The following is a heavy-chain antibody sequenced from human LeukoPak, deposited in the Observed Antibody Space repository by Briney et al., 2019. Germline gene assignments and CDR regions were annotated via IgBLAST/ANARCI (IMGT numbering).Heavy chain of an antibody. CDR3: ASTNYYDSSGFSNWFDP. CDR1: GFTCSNYE. V-gene: IGHV3-48*03. J-gene: IGHJ5*02. D-gene: IGHD3-22*01. CDR2: ISSSGSI. Sequence: GGSLRLSCAASGFTCSNYEMNWVRQAPGKGLEWVSYISSSGSIYYADSVKGRFTISRDNAKNSLYLQMNSLRAEDTAIYYCASTNYYDSSGFSNWFDPWGQGTLVTVSS.